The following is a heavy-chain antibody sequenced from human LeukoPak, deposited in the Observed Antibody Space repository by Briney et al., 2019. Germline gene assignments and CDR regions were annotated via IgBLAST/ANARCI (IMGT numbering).Heavy chain of an antibody. J-gene: IGHJ4*02. CDR1: GGSISSYY. CDR2: IYYSGST. D-gene: IGHD3-22*01. Sequence: PSETLSLTCTVSGGSISSYYWSWTRQPPGKGLECIGYIYYSGSTNYNPSLKSRVTISADTSKNQFSLKLSSVTAADTAVYYCARRTYFYDSSGYYFDYWGQGTLVTVSS. CDR3: ARRTYFYDSSGYYFDY. V-gene: IGHV4-59*01.